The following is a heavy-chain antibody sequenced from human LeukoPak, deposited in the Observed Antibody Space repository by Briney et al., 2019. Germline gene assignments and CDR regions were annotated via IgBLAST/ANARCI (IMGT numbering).Heavy chain of an antibody. CDR3: ARAPGDSYYYYGMDV. Sequence: SETLSLTCTVSGGSISSSSYYWSWIRQHPGKGLEWIGYIYYSGSTYYNPSLKSRVTISVDTSKNQFSLKLSSVTAADTAVYYCARAPGDSYYYYGMDVWGQGTTVTVSS. CDR1: GGSISSSSYY. D-gene: IGHD3-10*01. CDR2: IYYSGST. J-gene: IGHJ6*02. V-gene: IGHV4-31*03.